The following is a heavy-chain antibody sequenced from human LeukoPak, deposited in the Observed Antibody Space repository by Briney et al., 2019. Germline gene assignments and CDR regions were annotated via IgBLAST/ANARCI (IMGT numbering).Heavy chain of an antibody. CDR1: GLTFSSYS. Sequence: PGGSLRLSCAASGLTFSSYSMSWVRQAPGKGLEWVSAISASGGDSYYADSVKGRFTISGDNSKNTLYLQMNSLRLEDTALYYCAKDIRTRQYFDYWGQGTQVTVSS. D-gene: IGHD6-6*01. J-gene: IGHJ4*02. V-gene: IGHV3-23*01. CDR3: AKDIRTRQYFDY. CDR2: ISASGGDS.